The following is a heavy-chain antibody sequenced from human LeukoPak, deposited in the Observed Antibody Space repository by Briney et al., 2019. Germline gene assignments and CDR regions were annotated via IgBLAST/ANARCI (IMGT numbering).Heavy chain of an antibody. CDR1: GFTFENYW. CDR3: ARYGSGRGVDY. CDR2: ISGSGGST. J-gene: IGHJ4*02. Sequence: GGSLRLSCAASGFTFENYWMSWVRQAPGKGLEWVSAISGSGGSTYYADSVKGRFTISRDNSKNTLYLQMNSLRAEDTAVHYCARYGSGRGVDYWGQGTLVTVSS. D-gene: IGHD3-10*01. V-gene: IGHV3-23*01.